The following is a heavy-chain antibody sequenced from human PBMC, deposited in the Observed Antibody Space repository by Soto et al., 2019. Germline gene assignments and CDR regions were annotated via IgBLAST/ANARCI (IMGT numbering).Heavy chain of an antibody. CDR1: GFTFSSYW. D-gene: IGHD6-19*01. CDR3: ARGWASGSGWSGGRDV. J-gene: IGHJ6*02. CDR2: INRDGSST. V-gene: IGHV3-74*01. Sequence: EVQLVESGGGLVQPGGSLRLSCAASGFTFSSYWMHWVRQAPGQGLVWVSRINRDGSSTSYADSVKGRFTISRDNAKNALYLQMNRLRAEDTAVYDCARGWASGSGWSGGRDVWGQGTTVTVSS.